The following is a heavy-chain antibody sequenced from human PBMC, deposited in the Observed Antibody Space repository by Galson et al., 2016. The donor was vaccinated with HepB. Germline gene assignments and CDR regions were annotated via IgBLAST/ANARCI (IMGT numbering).Heavy chain of an antibody. CDR1: GFTVSSNY. V-gene: IGHV3-53*01. Sequence: SLRLSCAASGFTVSSNYMSWVRQAPGKGLEWVSVIYSGGGTYYADSVKGRFTISRDNAKNSLYLQMNSLRDEDTAVYYCVRDKISSSDYRASYYFDYWGQGTLVTVSS. J-gene: IGHJ4*02. CDR3: VRDKISSSDYRASYYFDY. CDR2: IYSGGGT. D-gene: IGHD3-22*01.